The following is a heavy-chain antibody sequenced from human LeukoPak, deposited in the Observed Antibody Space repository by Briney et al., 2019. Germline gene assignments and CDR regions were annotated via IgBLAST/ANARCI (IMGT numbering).Heavy chain of an antibody. V-gene: IGHV4-39*01. CDR2: IYYSGST. CDR1: GASISSSRYY. D-gene: IGHD5-12*01. Sequence: SETLSLTCTVSGASISSSRYYWGWSRQPPGKGLEWIGTIYYSGSTNYNPSLKSRVTISVDTSKSQFSLKLNSVTAADTAVYYCARIYSGYDYWGQGALVTVSS. CDR3: ARIYSGYDY. J-gene: IGHJ4*02.